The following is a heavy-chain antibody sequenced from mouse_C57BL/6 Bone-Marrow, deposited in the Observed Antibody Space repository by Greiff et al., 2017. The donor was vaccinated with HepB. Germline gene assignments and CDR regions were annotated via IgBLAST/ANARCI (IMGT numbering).Heavy chain of an antibody. CDR1: GFSLTSYG. J-gene: IGHJ3*01. CDR2: IWRGGST. V-gene: IGHV2-5*01. CDR3: AKGPPFAY. Sequence: QVQLKESGPGLVQPSQSLSITCTVSGFSLTSYGVHWVRQSPGKGLEWLGVIWRGGSTDYNAAFMSRLSITQDNSKSQVFFKMNSLQADDTAIYHCAKGPPFAYWGQGTLVTVSA.